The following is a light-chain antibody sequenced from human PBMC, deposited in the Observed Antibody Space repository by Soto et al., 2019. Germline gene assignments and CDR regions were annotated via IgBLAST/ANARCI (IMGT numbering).Light chain of an antibody. Sequence: EIVLTQSPGTLSLSPGERATLSCRASQSVSSSYLAWYQQKPGQAPRLLIYCASSRATGIPDMFRGSGSGTDFTLTISRLEPEDFAVYYCQPYGSSPNTFGQGPKLEIK. CDR2: CAS. CDR3: QPYGSSPNT. J-gene: IGKJ2*01. V-gene: IGKV3-20*01. CDR1: QSVSSSY.